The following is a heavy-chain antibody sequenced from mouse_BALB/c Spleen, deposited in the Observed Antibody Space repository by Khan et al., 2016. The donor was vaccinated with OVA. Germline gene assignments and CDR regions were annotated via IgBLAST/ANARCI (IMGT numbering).Heavy chain of an antibody. Sequence: QVQLQQSGAELVKAGASVKMSCKASGYTFTSYWMHWVKQRLGQGLEWFAETNPTNGRTYYNEKFKSKATLTVDKSSSTAYMLLSGPTFEDSAVYYCARIKMIEAAYFDYWGQGTTLTVSS. J-gene: IGHJ2*01. V-gene: IGHV1S81*02. D-gene: IGHD1-3*01. CDR2: TNPTNGRT. CDR3: ARIKMIEAAYFDY. CDR1: GYTFTSYW.